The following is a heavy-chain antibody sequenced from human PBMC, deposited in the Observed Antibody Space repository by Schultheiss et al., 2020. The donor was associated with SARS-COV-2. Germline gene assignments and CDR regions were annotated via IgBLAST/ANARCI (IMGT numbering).Heavy chain of an antibody. J-gene: IGHJ5*01. Sequence: SETLSLTCSVSGGSIRSYYWSWIRQPPGKGLEWIGYIYSSGSTNYNPSLKSRLTISVDTSKNQFSLKLSSVTAADTAVYYCARDQIHWFDPWGQGTTVTVSS. CDR3: ARDQIHWFDP. CDR2: IYSSGST. V-gene: IGHV4-59*01. CDR1: GGSIRSYY.